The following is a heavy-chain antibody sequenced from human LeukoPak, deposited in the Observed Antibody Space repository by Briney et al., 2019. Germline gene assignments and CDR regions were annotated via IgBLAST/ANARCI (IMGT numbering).Heavy chain of an antibody. J-gene: IGHJ6*03. V-gene: IGHV4-39*07. D-gene: IGHD1-14*01. CDR1: GGTVTSSTYF. CDR2: ISYSGAT. Sequence: SETLSLTCTLSGGTVTSSTYFWGWIRQPPGKGLEWIGSISYSGATYYNPSLKSRVSMSAHTSKNQFSLKLSSVTAADTAVYYCARDGFYYHYYMDVWGEGTTVTVSS. CDR3: ARDGFYYHYYMDV.